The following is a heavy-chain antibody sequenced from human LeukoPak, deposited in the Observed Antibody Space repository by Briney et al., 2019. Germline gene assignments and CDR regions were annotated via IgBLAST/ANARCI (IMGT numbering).Heavy chain of an antibody. CDR1: EFTFDDYA. Sequence: GRPLRLSCAASEFTFDDYAMHWVRQAPGKGLEWVSGISWNSGSIGYADSVKGRFTISRDNAKNSLYLQMNSLRAEDTALYYCAKDVAAAGDAFDVWGQGTMVTVSS. D-gene: IGHD6-13*01. J-gene: IGHJ3*01. V-gene: IGHV3-9*01. CDR2: ISWNSGSI. CDR3: AKDVAAAGDAFDV.